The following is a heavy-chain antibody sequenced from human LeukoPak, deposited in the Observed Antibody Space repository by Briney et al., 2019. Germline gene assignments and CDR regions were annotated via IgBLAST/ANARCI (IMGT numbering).Heavy chain of an antibody. D-gene: IGHD2-21*01. V-gene: IGHV1-2*02. CDR2: INPNSGGT. Sequence: GASVKVSCKASGYTFTGYYMHWVRQAPGQGLEWMGWINPNSGGTNYAQKVQGRVTMTRDTSISTAYMELSRLRSDDTAVYYCAREELLDLAYCGGDCYPADSDAFDIWGQGTMVTVSS. J-gene: IGHJ3*02. CDR3: AREELLDLAYCGGDCYPADSDAFDI. CDR1: GYTFTGYY.